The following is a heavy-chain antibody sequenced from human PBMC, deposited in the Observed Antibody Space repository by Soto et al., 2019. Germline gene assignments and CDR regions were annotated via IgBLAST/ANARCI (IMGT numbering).Heavy chain of an antibody. D-gene: IGHD2-2*01. J-gene: IGHJ4*02. CDR3: ARGDQRPDFDY. Sequence: EVQLVESGGGLVKPGGSLRLSCAASGFTFSRYSMNLVRQAPGKGLELVSSISSSSSYIYYADSVKGRFTISRDNAKNALYLQMNSLRAEDTAVYYCARGDQRPDFDYWGQGTLVTVSS. CDR2: ISSSSSYI. V-gene: IGHV3-21*01. CDR1: GFTFSRYS.